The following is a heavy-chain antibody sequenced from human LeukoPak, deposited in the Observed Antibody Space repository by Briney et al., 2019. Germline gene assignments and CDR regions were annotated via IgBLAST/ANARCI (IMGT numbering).Heavy chain of an antibody. CDR3: ARWSRYSSGWFQNHHHYYFDY. Sequence: KASETLSLTCTVSSGSISTSNYYWGWVRQPPGKALEWIGNIFYSGSTYYSPSLKSRVTISLDTSRNQFSLKLNSVTAADTAVYYCARWSRYSSGWFQNHHHYYFDYWGQGTLVTVSS. J-gene: IGHJ4*02. V-gene: IGHV4-39*07. CDR2: IFYSGST. D-gene: IGHD6-19*01. CDR1: SGSISTSNYY.